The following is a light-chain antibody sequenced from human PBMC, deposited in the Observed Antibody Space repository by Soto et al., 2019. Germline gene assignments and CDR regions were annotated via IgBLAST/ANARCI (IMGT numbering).Light chain of an antibody. Sequence: DILMTQSPSSLSASVGDRVTITCRTSQTIDNFLNWYQHYPGKAPRLLISTASSLQSGVTSRFSGSGSGTEFTLTINGLQPEDSATYYCQQSYNTPRTFGPGTRLEIK. CDR1: QTIDNF. CDR3: QQSYNTPRT. V-gene: IGKV1-39*01. CDR2: TAS. J-gene: IGKJ2*02.